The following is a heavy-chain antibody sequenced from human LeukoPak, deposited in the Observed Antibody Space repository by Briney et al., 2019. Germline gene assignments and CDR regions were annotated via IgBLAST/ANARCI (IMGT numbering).Heavy chain of an antibody. CDR2: ISYDGSNK. Sequence: PGGSVRLSCAASGFTFSSYGMHWVRQAPGKGLEWVAVISYDGSNKYYADSVKGRFTISRDNSKNTLYLQMNSLRAEDTAVYYCAKDKVLTQYYFDYWGQGTLVTVSS. J-gene: IGHJ4*02. D-gene: IGHD2-8*02. CDR1: GFTFSSYG. V-gene: IGHV3-30*18. CDR3: AKDKVLTQYYFDY.